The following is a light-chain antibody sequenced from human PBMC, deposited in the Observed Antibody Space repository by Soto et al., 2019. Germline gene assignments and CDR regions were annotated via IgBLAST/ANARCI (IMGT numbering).Light chain of an antibody. J-gene: IGLJ3*02. CDR2: EVT. V-gene: IGLV2-8*01. CDR3: TSYGGNDIGV. CDR1: SSDVGAYKY. Sequence: QSALTQPPSASGSPGQSVTISCTGTSSDVGAYKYVSWYQQYPGKAPKLMIYEVTKRPSGVPDRFSGAKSGNTASLTVSGLQAEDEADYDCTSYGGNDIGVFCGGTKVTVL.